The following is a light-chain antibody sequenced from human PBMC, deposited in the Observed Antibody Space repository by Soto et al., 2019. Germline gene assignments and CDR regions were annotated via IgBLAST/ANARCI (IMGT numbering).Light chain of an antibody. CDR3: QQYGSSRR. CDR1: QSVSSSY. Sequence: EIVLTQSRATLSVSPGERATLSCMASQSVSSSYLAWYQRKPGQAPRLLIYGASSRATGIPDRFSGSGSGTDFTLTISRLEPEDFAVYYCQQYGSSRRFGQGTKVDIK. CDR2: GAS. V-gene: IGKV3-20*01. J-gene: IGKJ1*01.